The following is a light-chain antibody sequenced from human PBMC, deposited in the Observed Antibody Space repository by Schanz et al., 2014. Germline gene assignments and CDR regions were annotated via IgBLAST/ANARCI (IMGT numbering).Light chain of an antibody. CDR1: SSDVGSYNL. Sequence: QSALTQPASVSGSPGQSITLSCTGTSSDVGSYNLVSWYQQHPGKAPKVMIYEDTRRPSGVSNRFSGSKSGNTASLTISGLQAEDEADYYCGSYALTNTFSYFFGTGTKLTVL. CDR2: EDT. V-gene: IGLV2-23*02. J-gene: IGLJ1*01. CDR3: GSYALTNTFSYF.